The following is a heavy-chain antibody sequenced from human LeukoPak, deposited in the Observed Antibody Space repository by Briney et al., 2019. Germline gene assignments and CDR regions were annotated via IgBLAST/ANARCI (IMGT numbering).Heavy chain of an antibody. CDR1: GDSVSSKSAA. CDR3: ARYNWNNGGSLDY. Sequence: SQTLSLTCAISGDSVSSKSAAWNWIRQSPSRGLEWLGRTYYRSKWFTDYADSVESRISVNPDTSKNQLSLQLNSVTPEDTAVYYCARYNWNNGGSLDYWGRGTLVTVSS. V-gene: IGHV6-1*01. CDR2: TYYRSKWFT. J-gene: IGHJ4*02. D-gene: IGHD1/OR15-1a*01.